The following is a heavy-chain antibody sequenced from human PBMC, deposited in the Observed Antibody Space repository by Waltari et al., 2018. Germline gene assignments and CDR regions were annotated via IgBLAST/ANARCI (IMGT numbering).Heavy chain of an antibody. CDR2: IYYRGST. CDR3: ARDAYDILTGYYKFDY. Sequence: QVQLQESGPGLVKPSQTLSLTCTVSGGSISSGDYYWSWIRQPPGKGLEWIGYIYYRGSTYYNPSLKSRVTISVDTSKNQFSLKLSSVTAADTAVYYCARDAYDILTGYYKFDYWGQGTLVTVSS. CDR1: GGSISSGDYY. J-gene: IGHJ4*02. D-gene: IGHD3-9*01. V-gene: IGHV4-30-4*08.